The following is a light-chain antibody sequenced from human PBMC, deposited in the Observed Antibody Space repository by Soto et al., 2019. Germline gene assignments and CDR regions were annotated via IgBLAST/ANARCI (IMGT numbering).Light chain of an antibody. CDR3: QQSYSTRIS. CDR1: QSISSY. Sequence: DIQMTQSPSSLSASVGDRVTITCRASQSISSYLNWYQQKLGKAPKLLIYAASSLQSGVPSRFSGSGSGTDFTLTISSLQPEDFATYYCQQSYSTRISFGQGTRLEIK. V-gene: IGKV1-39*01. J-gene: IGKJ5*01. CDR2: AAS.